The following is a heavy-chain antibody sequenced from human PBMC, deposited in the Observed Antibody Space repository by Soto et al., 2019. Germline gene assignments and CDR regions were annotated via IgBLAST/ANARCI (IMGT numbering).Heavy chain of an antibody. D-gene: IGHD4-17*01. CDR2: IYYSGST. J-gene: IGHJ4*02. CDR3: ARRYGASFDY. CDR1: EGSLGRYC. V-gene: IGHV4-59*01. Sequence: PSETLSLTCAVPEGSLGRYCWSWIRQPPGKGLEWIGYIYYSGSTNYNPSLKSRVTISVDTSKNQFSLKLSSVTAADTAVYYCARRYGASFDYWGQGTLVTVS.